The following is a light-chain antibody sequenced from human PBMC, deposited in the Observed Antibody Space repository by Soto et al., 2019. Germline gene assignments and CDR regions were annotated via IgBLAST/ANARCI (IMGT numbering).Light chain of an antibody. CDR3: QQYNNWPPWT. CDR2: GAS. V-gene: IGKV3-15*01. J-gene: IGKJ1*01. Sequence: EIVMTQSPATLSVSPGERATLSCRASQSVSSNLAWYQQKPGQAPRLLIYGASTRATGIPARFSGSGSGTEVTLTISSLQSEDVAVYYGQQYNNWPPWTFGQGTKVEIK. CDR1: QSVSSN.